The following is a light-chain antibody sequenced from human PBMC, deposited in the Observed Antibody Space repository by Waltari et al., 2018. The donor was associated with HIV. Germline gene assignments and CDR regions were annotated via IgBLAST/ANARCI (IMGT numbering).Light chain of an antibody. Sequence: QSVLTQPPSVSAAPGHKVPISCPGRNSHIGHTYVSCAHRPPGAAPKLLIYDNNGRPPGIPDRFSGSKSGTSATLAITGLQTGDEADYYCGTWDSSLSAGCYVFGTGTKVTV. V-gene: IGLV1-51*01. CDR3: GTWDSSLSAGCYV. J-gene: IGLJ1*01. CDR1: NSHIGHTY. CDR2: DNN.